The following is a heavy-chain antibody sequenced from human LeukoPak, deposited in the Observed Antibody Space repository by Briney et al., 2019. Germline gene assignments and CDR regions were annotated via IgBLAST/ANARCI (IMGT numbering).Heavy chain of an antibody. Sequence: SETLSLTYTVSGGSISSYYWSWIRLPPGKGLEWIGYIYYSGSTNYNPSLKSRVTISVDTSKNQFSLKLSSVTAADTAVYYCARDDTFDYWGQGTLVTVSS. CDR3: ARDDTFDY. J-gene: IGHJ4*02. CDR1: GGSISSYY. V-gene: IGHV4-59*01. CDR2: IYYSGST.